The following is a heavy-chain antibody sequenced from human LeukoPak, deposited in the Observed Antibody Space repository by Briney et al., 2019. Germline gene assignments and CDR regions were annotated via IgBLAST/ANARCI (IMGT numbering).Heavy chain of an antibody. D-gene: IGHD3-16*02. CDR1: GFTFSSYA. CDR3: ARDHPYDYVWGSYRSTGYYYYGMDV. Sequence: PGRSLRLSCAASGFTFSSYAMHWVRQAPGKGLEWVAVISYDGSNKYYADSVKGRFTISRDNSKNTLYLQMNSLRAEDTAVYYCARDHPYDYVWGSYRSTGYYYYGMDVWGQGTTATVSS. J-gene: IGHJ6*02. V-gene: IGHV3-30-3*01. CDR2: ISYDGSNK.